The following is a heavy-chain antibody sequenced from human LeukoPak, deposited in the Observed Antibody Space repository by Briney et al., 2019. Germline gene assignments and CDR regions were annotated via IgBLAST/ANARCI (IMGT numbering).Heavy chain of an antibody. D-gene: IGHD1-1*01. CDR2: ISESGSDT. CDR1: GFTFSSYA. CDR3: AKEGPQRHTDFDS. Sequence: GGSLRLSCAASGFTFSSYAMHWVRQAPGKGPEWVSAISESGSDTFYADSVEGRFTISRDNSKNNLFLQMDSLRTEDTAVYYCAKEGPQRHTDFDSWGQGTLVTVSS. V-gene: IGHV3-23*01. J-gene: IGHJ4*02.